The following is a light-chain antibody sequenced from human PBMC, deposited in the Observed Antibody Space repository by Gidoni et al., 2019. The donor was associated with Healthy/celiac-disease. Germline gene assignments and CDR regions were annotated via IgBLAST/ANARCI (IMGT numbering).Light chain of an antibody. CDR2: AAS. CDR3: QQSYSTPT. CDR1: QSISSY. Sequence: DIQMTQSPSSLSASVGDRVTITCRASQSISSYLNWYQQKPGKAPKLLIYAASSLQSGVPSRFSGSGSGTDFTLTISSLQPEDVATYYCQQSYSTPTCGPGTKVDIK. J-gene: IGKJ3*01. V-gene: IGKV1-39*01.